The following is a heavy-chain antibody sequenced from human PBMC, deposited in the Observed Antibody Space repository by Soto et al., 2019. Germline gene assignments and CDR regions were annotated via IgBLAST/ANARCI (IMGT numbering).Heavy chain of an antibody. CDR1: GGSISHFY. CDR3: ARAKTTMRVPENY. Sequence: PSETLSLTCTVSGGSISHFYWSWIRQSPGKGLEWLGYIYDSGSTSYNPSLRSRVTMSVDTSKTQFSLHLSSVTAADTAVYFCARAKTTMRVPENYWGQGTLVTVSS. D-gene: IGHD3-22*01. J-gene: IGHJ4*02. CDR2: IYDSGST. V-gene: IGHV4-59*01.